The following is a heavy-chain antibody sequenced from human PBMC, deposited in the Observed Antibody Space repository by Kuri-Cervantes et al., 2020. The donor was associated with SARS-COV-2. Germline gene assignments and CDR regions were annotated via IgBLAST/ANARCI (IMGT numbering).Heavy chain of an antibody. CDR3: ARGLETAMAYYFDY. CDR1: VYTFTGYY. J-gene: IGHJ4*02. D-gene: IGHD5-18*01. Sequence: ASVKVSCKASVYTFTGYYMHWVRQAPGQGLEWMGWINPNSGGTNYAQKVQGWVTMTRDTSISTAYMELSRLRSDDTAAYYCARGLETAMAYYFDYWGQGTLVTVSS. CDR2: INPNSGGT. V-gene: IGHV1-2*04.